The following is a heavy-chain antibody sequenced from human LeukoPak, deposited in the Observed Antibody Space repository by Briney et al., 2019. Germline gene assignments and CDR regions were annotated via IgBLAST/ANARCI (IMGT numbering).Heavy chain of an antibody. CDR1: GGSISCTSYY. V-gene: IGHV4-39*01. D-gene: IGHD7-27*01. J-gene: IGHJ4*02. Sequence: SETLSLTCTVSGGSISCTSYYWGWVRQPPGTGLEWIGTIYYSGSTYYSPSLRSRVTISVDTSKNQISLKLSSVTAADTAEYYCARRGWGEYYFDYWGQGTLVTVSS. CDR3: ARRGWGEYYFDY. CDR2: IYYSGST.